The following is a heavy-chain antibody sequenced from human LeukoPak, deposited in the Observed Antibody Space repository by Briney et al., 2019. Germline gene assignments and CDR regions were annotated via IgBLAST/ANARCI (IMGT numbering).Heavy chain of an antibody. D-gene: IGHD3-9*01. J-gene: IGHJ4*02. CDR1: GGSISSSNYY. CDR3: QKTAYEILTAYYYIDY. Sequence: PSETLSLTCTVSGGSISSSNYYWGWIRQPPEKGLEWIGTSYYSGSAYYNPSLKSRVTISVDTSKNQFSLKLSSVTAADTAVYFKQKTAYEILTAYYYIDYWGQGTLVTVSS. CDR2: SYYSGSA. V-gene: IGHV4-39*01.